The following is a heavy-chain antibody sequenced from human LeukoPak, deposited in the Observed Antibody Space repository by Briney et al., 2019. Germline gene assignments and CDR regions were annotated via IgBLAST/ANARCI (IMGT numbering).Heavy chain of an antibody. Sequence: SETLSLTCTVSSASISGYFWSWIRQPPGRGLEWIGYIYYTGSTNYNPSLRSRVTMSVDTSKKFFSLRLNSVTAADTAVYYCARGRRDGSYYFDYWGQGALVTFSS. CDR2: IYYTGST. V-gene: IGHV4-59*01. CDR1: SASISGYF. J-gene: IGHJ4*02. CDR3: ARGRRDGSYYFDY.